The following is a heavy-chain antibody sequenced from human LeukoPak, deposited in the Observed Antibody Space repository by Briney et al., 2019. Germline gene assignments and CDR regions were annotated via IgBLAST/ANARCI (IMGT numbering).Heavy chain of an antibody. D-gene: IGHD4-11*01. CDR2: VSYDGSNK. CDR1: GFSFGSYG. J-gene: IGHJ4*02. CDR3: AKGPLLRFGNYAFDY. Sequence: GGSLRLSCAASGFSFGSYGMHWVRQAPGKGLEWVAGVSYDGSNKYYADSVKGRFTISRDNSKNTLYLLMNSLRAEDTAVFYCAKGPLLRFGNYAFDYWGQGTLVTVSS. V-gene: IGHV3-30*18.